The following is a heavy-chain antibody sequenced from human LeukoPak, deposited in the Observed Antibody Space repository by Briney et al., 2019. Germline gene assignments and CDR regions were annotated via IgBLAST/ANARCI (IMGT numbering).Heavy chain of an antibody. V-gene: IGHV1-3*03. J-gene: IGHJ4*02. CDR2: INAGNGNT. D-gene: IGHD3-22*01. CDR1: GYTFTSYG. CDR3: ARLGSGYLMLDY. Sequence: GASVKVSCKASGYTFTSYGITWVRQAPGQGLEWMGWINAGNGNTKYSQEFQGRVTITRDTSASTAYMELSSLRSEDMAVYYCARLGSGYLMLDYWGQGTLVTVSS.